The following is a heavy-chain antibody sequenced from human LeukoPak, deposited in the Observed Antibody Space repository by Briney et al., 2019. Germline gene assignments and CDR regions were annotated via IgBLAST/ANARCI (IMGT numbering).Heavy chain of an antibody. J-gene: IGHJ4*02. CDR2: IYPGDSDT. CDR3: ASTYGSSDYYFDY. V-gene: IGHV5-51*01. D-gene: IGHD6-13*01. CDR1: GYSFTSYW. Sequence: GESLKISCKGSGYSFTSYWIGWVRQMPGKGLEWMGIIYPGDSDTRYSPSFQGQVTISADKSITTAYLQWSSLKASDTAMYYCASTYGSSDYYFDYWGQGTLVTVSS.